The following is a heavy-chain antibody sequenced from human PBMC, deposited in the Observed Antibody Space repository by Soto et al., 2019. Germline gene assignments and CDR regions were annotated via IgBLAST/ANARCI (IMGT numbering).Heavy chain of an antibody. CDR3: ARDYSVSGSYAPWFDP. V-gene: IGHV4-34*01. CDR2: INHSGST. Sequence: PSETLSLTXAVYGGSFSGYYWSWIRQPPGKGLEWIGEINHSGSTNYNPSLKSRVTISRDSSKNTVYLQMNSLRVDDTAVYYCARDYSVSGSYAPWFDPWGQGTLVTVSS. J-gene: IGHJ5*02. CDR1: GGSFSGYY. D-gene: IGHD3-10*01.